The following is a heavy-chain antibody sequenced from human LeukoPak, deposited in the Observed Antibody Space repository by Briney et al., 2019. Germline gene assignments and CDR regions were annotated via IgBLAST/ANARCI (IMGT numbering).Heavy chain of an antibody. J-gene: IGHJ4*02. CDR1: GFTFDDYA. D-gene: IGHD2-15*01. CDR2: ISWNSGSM. V-gene: IGHV3-9*01. Sequence: GGSLRLSCAASGFTFDDYAMHWVRQAPGKGLEWVSGISWNSGSMGYADSVKGRFTISRDNAKNSLYLQMNSLRAEDTAVYYCARDRGVALDYWGQGTLVTVSS. CDR3: ARDRGVALDY.